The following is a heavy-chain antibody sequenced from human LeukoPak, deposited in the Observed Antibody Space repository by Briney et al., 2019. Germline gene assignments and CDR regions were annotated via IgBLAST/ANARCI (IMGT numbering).Heavy chain of an antibody. CDR2: IRYDGTQK. CDR1: RFTFTTYG. V-gene: IGHV3-30*02. Sequence: GGSLRLACTGSRFTFTTYGIHWVRPAPGKGLEWVSFIRYDGTQKYYADSVKGRFSISRDNSKNTVYLQMNSLRAEDTAVYYCARDCYDSSRFDAFDIWGQGTMVTVSS. D-gene: IGHD3-22*01. CDR3: ARDCYDSSRFDAFDI. J-gene: IGHJ3*02.